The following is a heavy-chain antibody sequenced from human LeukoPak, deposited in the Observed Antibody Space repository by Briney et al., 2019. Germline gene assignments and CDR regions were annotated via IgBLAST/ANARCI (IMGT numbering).Heavy chain of an antibody. Sequence: SVKVSCKASGGTFSSYAISWVRQAPGQGLEWMGGIIPIFGTANYARKFQGRVTITADESTSTAYMELSSLRSEDTAVYYCARHRVGRSYGDYLDYFDYWGQGTLVTVSS. J-gene: IGHJ4*02. CDR2: IIPIFGTA. CDR1: GGTFSSYA. CDR3: ARHRVGRSYGDYLDYFDY. D-gene: IGHD4-17*01. V-gene: IGHV1-69*13.